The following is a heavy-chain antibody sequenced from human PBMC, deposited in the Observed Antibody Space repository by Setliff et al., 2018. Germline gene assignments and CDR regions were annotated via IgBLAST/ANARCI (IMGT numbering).Heavy chain of an antibody. CDR3: ARETYDILTGYTYWYFDL. V-gene: IGHV1-3*01. J-gene: IGHJ2*01. CDR2: INGGNGNT. D-gene: IGHD3-9*01. CDR1: GYTFSSYS. Sequence: ASVKVSCKASGYTFSSYSMHWVRQAPGQRLEWMAYINGGNGNTHYSQKFRGRVTVTRDTSASTVFMELSTLRSEDTAVYYCARETYDILTGYTYWYFDLWGRGTLVTVSS.